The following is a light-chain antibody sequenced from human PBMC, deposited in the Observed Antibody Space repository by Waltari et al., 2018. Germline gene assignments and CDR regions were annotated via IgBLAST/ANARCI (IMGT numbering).Light chain of an antibody. J-gene: IGKJ1*01. Sequence: EIVMTQSPATLSVSPGERATLSCRASQSVSSNLAWYQQKTGQAPRLLIFGASSKATGFPARFSCSGSGTEFTLTISSIQSEDFAVYFCQQYDNWPTTFGQGSKVEIK. V-gene: IGKV3-15*01. CDR3: QQYDNWPTT. CDR2: GAS. CDR1: QSVSSN.